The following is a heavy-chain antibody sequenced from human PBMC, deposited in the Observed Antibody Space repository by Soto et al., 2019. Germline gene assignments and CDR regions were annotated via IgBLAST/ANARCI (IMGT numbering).Heavy chain of an antibody. CDR2: INAGNGNT. D-gene: IGHD3-22*01. CDR3: ARGVLRDSSGYYY. J-gene: IGHJ4*02. V-gene: IGHV1-3*01. CDR1: GYTFTSYA. Sequence: QVQLVQSGAEVKKPGASVKVSCKASGYTFTSYAMHWVRQAPGQRLEWMGWINAGNGNTKYSQKFQGRVTITRDTSASTADMELSSLRSEDTAVYYCARGVLRDSSGYYYWGQGTLVTVSS.